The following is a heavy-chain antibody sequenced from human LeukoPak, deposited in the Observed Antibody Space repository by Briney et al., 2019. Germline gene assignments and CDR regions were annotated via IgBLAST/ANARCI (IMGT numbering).Heavy chain of an antibody. CDR3: RMVTTGDS. D-gene: IGHD4-23*01. V-gene: IGHV1-2*06. Sequence: ASVKVSCKTSGYTFTDYYMHWVRQAPGQRLEWMGRINLRSGGTNYAQKFQGRVTVTRDTSISSVYMELSRLRSDDTAVYYCRMVTTGDSWGQGTLVTVSS. CDR1: GYTFTDYY. J-gene: IGHJ4*02. CDR2: INLRSGGT.